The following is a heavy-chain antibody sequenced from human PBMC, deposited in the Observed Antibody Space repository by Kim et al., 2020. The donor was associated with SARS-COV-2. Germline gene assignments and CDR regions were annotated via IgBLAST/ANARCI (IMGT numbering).Heavy chain of an antibody. V-gene: IGHV1-46*01. CDR3: ARAYGSGSYETNFDY. J-gene: IGHJ4*02. CDR2: INPSGGST. D-gene: IGHD3-10*01. Sequence: ASVKVSCKASGYTFMSYYMHWMRQAPGQGLEWMGIINPSGGSTSYAQKFQGRVTMTRDTSTSTVYMELSSLRSEDTAVYYCARAYGSGSYETNFDYWGQGTLVTVSS. CDR1: GYTFMSYY.